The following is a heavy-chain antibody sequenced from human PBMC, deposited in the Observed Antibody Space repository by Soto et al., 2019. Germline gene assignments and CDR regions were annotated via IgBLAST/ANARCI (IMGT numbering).Heavy chain of an antibody. CDR3: VTALNRGGFYHGFEF. CDR1: GYTFTSYD. CDR2: MNPNSGNT. D-gene: IGHD3-10*01. J-gene: IGHJ4*02. V-gene: IGHV1-8*01. Sequence: ASVKVSCKASGYTFTSYDINWVRQATGQGLEWMGWMNPNSGNTGYAQKFQGRVTMTRNTSISTAYMELSGLRTDDTAVYYCVTALNRGGFYHGFEFWGQGALVTVSS.